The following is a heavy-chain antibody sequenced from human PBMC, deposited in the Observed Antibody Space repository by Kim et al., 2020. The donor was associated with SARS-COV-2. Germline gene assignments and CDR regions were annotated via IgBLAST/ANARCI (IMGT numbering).Heavy chain of an antibody. Sequence: SETLSLTCAVYGGSFSGYYWSSIRQPPGKGPEWIGEINHSGSTNYNPSLKSRVTISVDTSKNQFSLKLSSVTAADTAVYYCARDSGGRGYYYGMDVWGQWTTVTVSS. D-gene: IGHD3-10*01. CDR2: INHSGST. V-gene: IGHV4-34*01. CDR1: GGSFSGYY. J-gene: IGHJ6*02. CDR3: ARDSGGRGYYYGMDV.